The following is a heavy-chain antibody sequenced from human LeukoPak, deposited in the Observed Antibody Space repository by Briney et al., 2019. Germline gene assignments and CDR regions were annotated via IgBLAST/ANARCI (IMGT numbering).Heavy chain of an antibody. CDR3: AELGITMIGGV. Sequence: GGSLRPPCAASGFTFSSYSMNWVRQAPGKGLEWVSYISSSGSTIYYADSVKGRFTISRDNAKNSLYLQMNSLRAEDTAVYYCAELGITMIGGVWGKGTTVTISS. J-gene: IGHJ6*04. CDR1: GFTFSSYS. V-gene: IGHV3-48*04. CDR2: ISSSGSTI. D-gene: IGHD3-10*02.